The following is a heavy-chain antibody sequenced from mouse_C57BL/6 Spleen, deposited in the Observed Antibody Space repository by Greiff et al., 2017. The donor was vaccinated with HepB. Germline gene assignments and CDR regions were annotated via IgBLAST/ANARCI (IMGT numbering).Heavy chain of an antibody. J-gene: IGHJ4*01. CDR3: ARVTVVAHYYAMDY. Sequence: QVQLKESGAELVKPGASVKISCKASGYAFSSYWMNWVKQRPGKGLVWIGQIYPGNGDTNYNGKFKGKATLTADKSSSTAYMQLSSLTAEDSAVYCCARVTVVAHYYAMDYWGQGTSVTVSS. CDR1: GYAFSSYW. V-gene: IGHV1-80*01. D-gene: IGHD1-1*01. CDR2: IYPGNGDT.